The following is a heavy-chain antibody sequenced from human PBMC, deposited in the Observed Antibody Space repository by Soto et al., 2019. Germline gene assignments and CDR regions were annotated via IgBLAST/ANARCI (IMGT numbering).Heavy chain of an antibody. J-gene: IGHJ4*02. D-gene: IGHD6-19*01. CDR1: GFTFSSYA. CDR3: ARRSSGFQGDFDY. V-gene: IGHV3-64D*06. Sequence: PGGSLRLSCSASGFTFSSYAMHWVRQAPGKGLEYVSSISTNGGSTHYADSVKGRFTISRDNSKNTQYLQMSSLRADDTAMYYCARRSSGFQGDFDYWGQGTLVTVSS. CDR2: ISTNGGST.